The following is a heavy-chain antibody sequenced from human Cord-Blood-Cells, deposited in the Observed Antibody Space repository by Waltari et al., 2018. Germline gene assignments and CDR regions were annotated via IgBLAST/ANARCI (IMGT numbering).Heavy chain of an antibody. CDR2: IYHSGST. J-gene: IGHJ4*02. Sequence: QVQLQESGPGLVKPSETLSLTCAVSGYSISRGYYWGWLRQPPGKGLEWIGSIYHSGSTYYNPSLKSRVTISVDTSKKQFSLKLSSVTAADTAVYYCARGRLHGDSGYDHFDYWGQGTLVTVSS. CDR1: GYSISRGYY. D-gene: IGHD5-12*01. CDR3: ARGRLHGDSGYDHFDY. V-gene: IGHV4-38-2*01.